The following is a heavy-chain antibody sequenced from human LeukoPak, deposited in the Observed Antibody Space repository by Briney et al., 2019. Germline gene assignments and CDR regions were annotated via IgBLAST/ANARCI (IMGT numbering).Heavy chain of an antibody. J-gene: IGHJ5*02. Sequence: SETLSLTCTVSGGSISSYYWSWIRQPPGKGLEWIGYIYYSGSTNYNSSLKSRVTISVDTSKNQFSLKLSSVTAADTAVYDCARSLHCSGGSCYSSWFDPWGQGTLVTVSS. V-gene: IGHV4-59*01. D-gene: IGHD2-15*01. CDR1: GGSISSYY. CDR3: ARSLHCSGGSCYSSWFDP. CDR2: IYYSGST.